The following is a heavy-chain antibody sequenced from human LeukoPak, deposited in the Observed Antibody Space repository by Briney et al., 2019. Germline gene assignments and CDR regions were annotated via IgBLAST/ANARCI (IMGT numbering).Heavy chain of an antibody. D-gene: IGHD2-15*01. Sequence: GGSLRLSCAASGFTFDDYAMHWVRQAPGKGLEWVSGISWNSGSIGYADSVKGRFTISRDNAKNSLYLQMNSLRAEDTALYYCAKDSGGGYPYYYGMDVWGQGTTVTVSS. CDR3: AKDSGGGYPYYYGMDV. CDR2: ISWNSGSI. CDR1: GFTFDDYA. J-gene: IGHJ6*02. V-gene: IGHV3-9*01.